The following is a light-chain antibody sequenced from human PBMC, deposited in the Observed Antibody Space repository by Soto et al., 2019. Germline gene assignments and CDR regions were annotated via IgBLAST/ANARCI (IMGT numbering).Light chain of an antibody. CDR1: QSISNY. V-gene: IGKV1-39*01. CDR2: AES. Sequence: DIQMTQSPSSLSASVGDRVTITCRASQSISNYLNWYQQKPGKAPKLLIYAESSMQSGVPSRFRVSGSETDFTLTISSLQPDDSATYCCQQSFSPLWTFGQGTKVEV. J-gene: IGKJ1*01. CDR3: QQSFSPLWT.